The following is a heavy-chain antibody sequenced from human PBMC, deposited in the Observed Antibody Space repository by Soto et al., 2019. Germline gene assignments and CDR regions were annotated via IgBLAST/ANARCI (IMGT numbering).Heavy chain of an antibody. CDR2: IYYSGST. V-gene: IGHV4-39*01. CDR1: GGSISSSSYY. Sequence: NPSETLSLTCTVSGGSISSSSYYWGWIRQPPGKGLEWIGSIYYSGSTYYNPSLKSRVTISVDTSKSQFSLKLSSVTAADTAVYYCARHDPLGTIDYYYYGMDVWGQGTTVTVSS. D-gene: IGHD7-27*01. CDR3: ARHDPLGTIDYYYYGMDV. J-gene: IGHJ6*02.